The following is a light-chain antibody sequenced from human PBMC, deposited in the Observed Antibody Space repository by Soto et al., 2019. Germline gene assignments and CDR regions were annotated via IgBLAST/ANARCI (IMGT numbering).Light chain of an antibody. CDR1: DNIGTW. CDR2: DAS. J-gene: IGKJ1*01. CDR3: QQYSSYSLS. V-gene: IGKV1-5*01. Sequence: DLQMTQSPSTLHASIGDRVTITCRAGDNIGTWFAWYQQKPGKAPKPLIFDASTLQSGVPSRFSGSGSGTEFTLTISSLQPGDCATYYCQQYSSYSLSFGQGTKVEI.